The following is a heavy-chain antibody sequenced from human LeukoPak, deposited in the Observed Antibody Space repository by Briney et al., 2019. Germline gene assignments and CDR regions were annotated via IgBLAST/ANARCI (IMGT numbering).Heavy chain of an antibody. V-gene: IGHV1-69*13. CDR3: ARGVWECSGGSCYSLGY. J-gene: IGHJ4*02. CDR1: GGTFSSYA. Sequence: ASVKVSCKASGGTFSSYAISWVRQAPGQGLEWMGGIIPIFGTANYAQKFQGRVTTTADESTSTAYMELSSLRSEDTAVYYCARGVWECSGGSCYSLGYWGQGTLVTVSS. D-gene: IGHD2-15*01. CDR2: IIPIFGTA.